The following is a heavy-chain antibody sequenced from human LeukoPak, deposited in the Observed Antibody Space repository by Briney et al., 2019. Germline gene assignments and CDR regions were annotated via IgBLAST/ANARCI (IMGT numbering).Heavy chain of an antibody. Sequence: PSQTLSLTCAISGDSVSSNSATWNWIRQSPSSGLEWLGRTYYKSKWYNDYAVSVKSRITINSDTSKNQFSLQLNSVTPEDTAVYYCARVSSPWSPRDAFDIWGQGTMVTVSS. CDR3: ARVSSPWSPRDAFDI. J-gene: IGHJ3*02. CDR1: GDSVSSNSAT. CDR2: TYYKSKWYN. D-gene: IGHD1-26*01. V-gene: IGHV6-1*01.